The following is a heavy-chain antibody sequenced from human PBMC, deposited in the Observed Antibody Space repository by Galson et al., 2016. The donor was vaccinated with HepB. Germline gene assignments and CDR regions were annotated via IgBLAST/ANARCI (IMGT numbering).Heavy chain of an antibody. D-gene: IGHD1-1*01. CDR3: ARDGNYLTFDY. Sequence: SVKVSCKASGGTFSSYAINWVRQAPGQGLEWMGGIIPIFGTANYAQKFQGRVTITADESTSTAYMELTSLRSDDTAVYFCARDGNYLTFDYWGQGTPVTVSS. CDR1: GGTFSSYA. V-gene: IGHV1-69*13. J-gene: IGHJ4*02. CDR2: IIPIFGTA.